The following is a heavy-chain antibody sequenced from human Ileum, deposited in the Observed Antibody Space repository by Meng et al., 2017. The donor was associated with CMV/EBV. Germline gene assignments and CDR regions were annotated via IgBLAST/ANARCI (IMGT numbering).Heavy chain of an antibody. CDR2: IKEDGSDK. V-gene: IGHV3-7*01. CDR3: ARVSSEDFWSGRYPSGCYGMDV. J-gene: IGHJ6*02. Sequence: GESLKISCAASGFTFSSYWMTWVRQAPGKGLEWVANIKEDGSDKYYVDSVRGRFTISRDNAKNSLYLQMNSLRVEDTAVYYCARVSSEDFWSGRYPSGCYGMDVWGQGTTVTVS. CDR1: GFTFSSYW. D-gene: IGHD3-3*01.